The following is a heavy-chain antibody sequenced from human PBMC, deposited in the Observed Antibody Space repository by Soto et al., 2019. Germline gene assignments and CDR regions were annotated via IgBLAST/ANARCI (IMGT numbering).Heavy chain of an antibody. J-gene: IGHJ4*02. CDR1: QFSFSSYW. D-gene: IGHD6-13*01. Sequence: LRLSCAASQFSFSSYWMHWVRQVPGKGPAWVSRINHDGSKTEYADSVKGRFTISRDNTNNTLYLQMNSLRVEDTAMYYCVREPWGFSGTWYDYWGQGTLVTVSS. CDR3: VREPWGFSGTWYDY. V-gene: IGHV3-74*01. CDR2: INHDGSKT.